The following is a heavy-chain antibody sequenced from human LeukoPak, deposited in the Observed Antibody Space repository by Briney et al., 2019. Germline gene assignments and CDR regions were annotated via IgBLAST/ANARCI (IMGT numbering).Heavy chain of an antibody. J-gene: IGHJ4*02. D-gene: IGHD2/OR15-2a*01. CDR2: ISHNSGAI. CDR1: GFTFSDYA. Sequence: PGGSLTLSCAASGFTFSDYAMLWVRQAPGEGLEGVSSISHNSGAIHYADSVKGRFTISRDNSKNTLYLQMNSLRAEDTAVYYCAKVTLSNSWDMHFDYWGQETLVTVSS. CDR3: AKVTLSNSWDMHFDY. V-gene: IGHV3-23*01.